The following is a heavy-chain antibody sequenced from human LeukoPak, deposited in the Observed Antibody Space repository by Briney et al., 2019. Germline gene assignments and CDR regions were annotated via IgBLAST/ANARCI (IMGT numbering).Heavy chain of an antibody. CDR3: ARTPGGYSSSSRAFDI. V-gene: IGHV4-30-2*01. Sequence: SQTLSLTCTVSGGSISSGGYYWSWIRQPPGKGLEWIGYIYHSGSTYYNPSLKSRVTISVDRSKNQFSLKLSSVTAADTAVYYCARTPGGYSSSSRAFDIWGQGTMVTVSS. J-gene: IGHJ3*02. CDR1: GGSISSGGYY. CDR2: IYHSGST. D-gene: IGHD6-6*01.